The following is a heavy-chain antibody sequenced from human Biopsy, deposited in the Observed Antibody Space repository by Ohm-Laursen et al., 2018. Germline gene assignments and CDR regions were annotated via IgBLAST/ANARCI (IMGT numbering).Heavy chain of an antibody. CDR1: GGTFINYA. D-gene: IGHD1-26*01. V-gene: IGHV1-69*13. CDR2: IIPMFGTA. J-gene: IGHJ4*02. CDR3: ARGPHSGSHSCFDY. Sequence: ASVKVSCKASGGTFINYAISWVRQAPGQGLEWMGGIIPMFGTANCAQMFQGRVTISADESTSTSYMELSSLTTEDTAIYYCARGPHSGSHSCFDYWGQGTLVIVSS.